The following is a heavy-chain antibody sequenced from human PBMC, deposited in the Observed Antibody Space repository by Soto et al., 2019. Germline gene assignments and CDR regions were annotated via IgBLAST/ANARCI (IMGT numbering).Heavy chain of an antibody. CDR1: GYTFSSYS. V-gene: IGHV1-18*01. CDR2: ISTTSGNT. D-gene: IGHD2-8*01. CDR3: ARDNGYYDF. Sequence: QIQMVQSGAEVKQPGASVKICRKTSGYTFSSYSINXVRQXXGQGLEWMAWISTTSGNTHYAERVQGRVIVTLDKSARTAFMEMWGLTSDDTAVYFCARDNGYYDFWGHGTLVTVSS. J-gene: IGHJ4*01.